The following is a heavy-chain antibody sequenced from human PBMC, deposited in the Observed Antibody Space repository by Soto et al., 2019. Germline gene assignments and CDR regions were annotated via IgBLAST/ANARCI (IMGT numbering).Heavy chain of an antibody. D-gene: IGHD6-19*01. CDR2: IWYDGSNK. V-gene: IGHV3-33*01. J-gene: IGHJ4*02. CDR1: GFTFSSYG. CDR3: ARDYAIAVAGTGVDYFDY. Sequence: GGSLRLSCAASGFTFSSYGMHWVRQAPGKGLEWVAVIWYDGSNKYYADSVKGRFTISRDNSKNTLYLQMNSLRAEDTAVYYCARDYAIAVAGTGVDYFDYWGQGTLVTVSS.